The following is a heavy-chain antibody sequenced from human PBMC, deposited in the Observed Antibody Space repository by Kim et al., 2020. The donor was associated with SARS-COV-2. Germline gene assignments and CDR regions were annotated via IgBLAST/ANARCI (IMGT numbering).Heavy chain of an antibody. D-gene: IGHD4-17*01. V-gene: IGHV1-69*01. CDR3: ARATVVTRVFDI. Sequence: NYAQKFQGRVTITADESTSTAYMELSSLRSEDTAVYYCARATVVTRVFDIWGQGTMVTVSS. J-gene: IGHJ3*02.